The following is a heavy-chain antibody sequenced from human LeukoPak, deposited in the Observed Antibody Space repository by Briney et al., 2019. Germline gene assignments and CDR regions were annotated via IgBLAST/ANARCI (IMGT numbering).Heavy chain of an antibody. D-gene: IGHD3-16*01. V-gene: IGHV1-8*01. J-gene: IGHJ4*02. Sequence: GASVKVSCKASGYTFNSYDINWVRQATGQGLEWMGWMNPDSGNTGYAQKFQGRVTMTRNTSISTAYMELSSLRSEDTAVYYCARRRGTFGGAGYYFSFWGQGTLVTVSS. CDR1: GYTFNSYD. CDR3: ARRRGTFGGAGYYFSF. CDR2: MNPDSGNT.